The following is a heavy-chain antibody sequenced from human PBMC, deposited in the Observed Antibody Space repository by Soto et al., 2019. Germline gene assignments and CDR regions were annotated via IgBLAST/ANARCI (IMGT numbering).Heavy chain of an antibody. CDR3: ARGSAGCTSGICYVYNY. CDR2: FYTSGSA. V-gene: IGHV4-4*07. J-gene: IGHJ6*01. Sequence: SETLSLTCTVSGASIRNYYWSWIRQPAGKGLEWIGRFYTSGSANYNPSLKSRVTMSVDTSKNQFSLKLTSVTAADTAVYYCARGSAGCTSGICYVYNY. CDR1: GASIRNYY. D-gene: IGHD2-15*01.